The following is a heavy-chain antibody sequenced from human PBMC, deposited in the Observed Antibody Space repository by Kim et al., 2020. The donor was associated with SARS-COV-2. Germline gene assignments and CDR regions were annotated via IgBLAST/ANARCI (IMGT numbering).Heavy chain of an antibody. J-gene: IGHJ5*02. CDR3: ARDVLLWFGEPYNWFDP. V-gene: IGHV3-30*07. D-gene: IGHD3-10*01. Sequence: GKGRFTIARDNSKTTLYLKMNSLRAEDTAVYYCARDVLLWFGEPYNWFDPWGQGTLVTVSS.